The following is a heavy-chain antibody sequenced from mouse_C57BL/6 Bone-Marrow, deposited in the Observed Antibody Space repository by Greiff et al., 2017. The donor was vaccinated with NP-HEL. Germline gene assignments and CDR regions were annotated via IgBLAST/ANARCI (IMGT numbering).Heavy chain of an antibody. Sequence: VQLKESVAELVRPGASVKLSCTASGFNIKNTYMHWVKQRPEQGLECIGRIDPANGNTKYAPKFQGKATITADTSSNTAYLQLSSLTSEDTAIYYCARRKGGLRRYFDYWGQGTTLTVSS. CDR1: GFNIKNTY. CDR3: ARRKGGLRRYFDY. D-gene: IGHD2-4*01. CDR2: IDPANGNT. J-gene: IGHJ2*01. V-gene: IGHV14-3*01.